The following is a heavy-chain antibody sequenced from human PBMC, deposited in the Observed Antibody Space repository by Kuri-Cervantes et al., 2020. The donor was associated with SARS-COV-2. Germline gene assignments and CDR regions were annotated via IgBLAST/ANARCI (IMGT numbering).Heavy chain of an antibody. CDR3: ANRGGYCSSTSCYTYYYYYYMDV. V-gene: IGHV3-23*01. Sequence: GESLKISCAASGFTFSSYAMSWVRQAPGKGLEWVSAISGSGGSTYYADSVKGRFTISRDNSKNTLYLQMNSLRAEDTAVYYCANRGGYCSSTSCYTYYYYYYMDVWGKGTTVTVSS. J-gene: IGHJ6*03. D-gene: IGHD2-2*02. CDR2: ISGSGGST. CDR1: GFTFSSYA.